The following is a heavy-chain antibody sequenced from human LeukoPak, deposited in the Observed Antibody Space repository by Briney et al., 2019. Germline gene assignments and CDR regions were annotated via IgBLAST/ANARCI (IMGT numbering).Heavy chain of an antibody. CDR3: AKDLGSSGWYSDY. CDR1: GFTFSSYW. D-gene: IGHD6-19*01. CDR2: IKQDGSEK. Sequence: GGSPRLSCAASGFTFSSYWMSWVRQAPGKGLEWVANIKQDGSEKYYVDSVKGRFTISRDNAKNSLYLQMNSLRAEDTAVYYCAKDLGSSGWYSDYWGQGTLVTVSS. J-gene: IGHJ4*02. V-gene: IGHV3-7*03.